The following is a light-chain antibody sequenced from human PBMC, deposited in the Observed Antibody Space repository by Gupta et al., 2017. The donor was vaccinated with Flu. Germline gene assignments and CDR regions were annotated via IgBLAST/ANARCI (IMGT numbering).Light chain of an antibody. Sequence: DIEMTQSPASLAVSLGERATINCKSSQSILDSSNNKNYLAWYQQKPGQPPKLLIYGASTRESGVPDRFRGSGSGTDFTLTISSLQAEDVAVYYCQQYNSTPTFGEGTKVEIK. V-gene: IGKV4-1*01. CDR2: GAS. CDR1: QSILDSSNNKNY. CDR3: QQYNSTPT. J-gene: IGKJ4*02.